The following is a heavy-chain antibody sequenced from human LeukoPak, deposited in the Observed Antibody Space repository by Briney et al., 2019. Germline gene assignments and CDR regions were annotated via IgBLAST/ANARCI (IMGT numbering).Heavy chain of an antibody. CDR1: GFTFGDYA. CDR2: IRSKTYGGTT. V-gene: IGHV3-49*03. CDR3: ARSDGSGTYY. J-gene: IGHJ4*02. D-gene: IGHD3-10*01. Sequence: PGGSLRLSCTASGFTFGDYAMSWFRQAPGKGLEWVGFIRSKTYGGTTEYAASVKGRLTISRDDSKSIAYLQMNSLKTEDTAVYYCARSDGSGTYYWGQGTLVTVSS.